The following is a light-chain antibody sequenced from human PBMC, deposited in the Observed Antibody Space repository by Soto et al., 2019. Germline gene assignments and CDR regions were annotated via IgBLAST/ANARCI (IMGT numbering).Light chain of an antibody. CDR2: FGS. J-gene: IGKJ5*01. CDR1: QSLLYNNTYNY. Sequence: EIVMTQSPLTLPVTPGEPASISCRSSQSLLYNNTYNYLDWYVQKPGQSPQLLIYFGSNRAPGVPDRFRGSGSGTDFTLKINRVEAEDVETYYCMQALQSLTFGQGTRLEIQ. V-gene: IGKV2-28*01. CDR3: MQALQSLT.